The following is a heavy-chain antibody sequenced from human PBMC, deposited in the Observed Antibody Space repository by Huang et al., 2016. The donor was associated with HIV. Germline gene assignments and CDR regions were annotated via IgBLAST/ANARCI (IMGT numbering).Heavy chain of an antibody. D-gene: IGHD2-21*01. CDR2: VYYRGST. CDR3: ARRGTGVVRPSVFDF. Sequence: QLQLQESGPRLLKPSETLSLTCTVSGISISSDIHCWDWLRQSPGKGLGWIGSVYYRGSTYYNPSLASRATVSGFTSKDQFSLQRTAVTATDTAVYYCARRGTGVVRPSVFDFWGRGTLVTVSS. J-gene: IGHJ4*02. CDR1: GISISSDIHC. V-gene: IGHV4-39*01.